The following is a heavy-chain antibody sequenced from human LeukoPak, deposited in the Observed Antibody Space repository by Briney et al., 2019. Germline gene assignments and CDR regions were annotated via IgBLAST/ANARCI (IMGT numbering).Heavy chain of an antibody. J-gene: IGHJ3*02. Sequence: GGSLRLSCVASGFTFDDYGMSWVRQAPGKGLEWVSGINWNGGSTGYADSVKGRFTISRDNAKNSLYLQMNSLRAEDTALYYCARTISYYEGIDAFDIWGQGTMVTVSS. CDR3: ARTISYYEGIDAFDI. D-gene: IGHD1-26*01. CDR1: GFTFDDYG. CDR2: INWNGGST. V-gene: IGHV3-20*04.